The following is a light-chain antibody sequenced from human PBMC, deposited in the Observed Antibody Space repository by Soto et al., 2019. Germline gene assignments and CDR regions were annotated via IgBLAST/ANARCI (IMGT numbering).Light chain of an antibody. Sequence: SYEPTQPPSVSVAPGKTARITCGGNNIGSKSVHWYQQKPGQAPVVVMYYDSDRPSGIPERFSGAKSGNTATLTISRVEAGDEADYYCQVWDKSSDHAVFGGGTQLTVL. CDR3: QVWDKSSDHAV. CDR1: NIGSKS. V-gene: IGLV3-21*04. J-gene: IGLJ7*01. CDR2: YDS.